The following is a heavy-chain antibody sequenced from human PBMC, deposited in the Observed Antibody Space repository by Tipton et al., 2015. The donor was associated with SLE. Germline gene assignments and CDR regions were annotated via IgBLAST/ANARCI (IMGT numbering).Heavy chain of an antibody. CDR2: IYSGGST. CDR3: ARGGGITPYYYYGMDV. J-gene: IGHJ6*02. CDR1: GFTVSSNY. V-gene: IGHV3-53*05. Sequence: SLRLSCAASGFTVSSNYMSWVRQAPGKGLEWVSVIYSGGSTYYADSVKGRFTISRDNSKNTLYLQMNSLRAEDTAVYYCARGGGITPYYYYGMDVWGQGTTVTVSS. D-gene: IGHD4-23*01.